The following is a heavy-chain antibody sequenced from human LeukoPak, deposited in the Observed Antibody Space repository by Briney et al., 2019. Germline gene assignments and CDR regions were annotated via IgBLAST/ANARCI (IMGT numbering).Heavy chain of an antibody. Sequence: GASVKVSYKVSGYALIELSVHWVRQAPGKGLEWMGSFNPKDDKALSARKFQDRIIMTEDTSTETVYMELSRLRSEDTAVYYCAREGIAVAFEDWGQGTLVTVSS. CDR2: FNPKDDKA. CDR3: AREGIAVAFED. CDR1: GYALIELS. D-gene: IGHD6-19*01. J-gene: IGHJ4*02. V-gene: IGHV1-24*01.